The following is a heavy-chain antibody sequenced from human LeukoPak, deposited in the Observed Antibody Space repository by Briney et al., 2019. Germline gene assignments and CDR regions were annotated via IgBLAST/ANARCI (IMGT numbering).Heavy chain of an antibody. D-gene: IGHD6-6*01. J-gene: IGHJ6*03. CDR2: ISASGRNT. V-gene: IGHV3-23*01. CDR3: AKVEKQLVLYYYMDV. Sequence: GGSLRLSCAASGFTFSNYGMNWVRQTPGKGLEWVSGISASGRNTYYADSVKGRFTISRDNFQNTLYLQMNSLRAEDTAVYYCAKVEKQLVLYYYMDVWGKGTTVTVSS. CDR1: GFTFSNYG.